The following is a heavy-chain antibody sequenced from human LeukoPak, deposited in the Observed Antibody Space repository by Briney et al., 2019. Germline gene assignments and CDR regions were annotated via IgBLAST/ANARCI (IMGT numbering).Heavy chain of an antibody. D-gene: IGHD4-17*01. CDR1: GYTFTGYY. J-gene: IGHJ4*02. CDR3: ARAAAYGDYGTLDY. Sequence: ASVKVSCKASGYTFTGYYMHWVRQAPGQGLEWMGWINPNSCGTNYAQKFQGRVTMTRDTSISTAYMELSRLRSDDTAVYYCARAAAYGDYGTLDYWGQGTLVTVSS. CDR2: INPNSCGT. V-gene: IGHV1-2*02.